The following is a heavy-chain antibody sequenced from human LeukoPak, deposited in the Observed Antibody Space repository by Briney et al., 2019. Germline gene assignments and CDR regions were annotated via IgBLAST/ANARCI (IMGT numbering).Heavy chain of an antibody. CDR2: ISGSGGST. V-gene: IGHV3-23*01. D-gene: IGHD3-9*01. Sequence: GGSLRLSCAASGFTFSSYAMSWVRQAPWKGLEWVSAISGSGGSTYYADSVKGRFTISRDNSKNTLYLQMNSLRAEDTAVYYCAKAYLHYDILTGSDYWGQGTLVTVSS. CDR1: GFTFSSYA. J-gene: IGHJ4*02. CDR3: AKAYLHYDILTGSDY.